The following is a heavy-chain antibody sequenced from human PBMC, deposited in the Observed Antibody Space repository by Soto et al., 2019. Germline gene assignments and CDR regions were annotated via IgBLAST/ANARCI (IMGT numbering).Heavy chain of an antibody. J-gene: IGHJ6*02. D-gene: IGHD2-21*02. CDR3: ARVGCGGDCYSEDYGMDV. CDR1: GGSISSYY. CDR2: IYYSGST. V-gene: IGHV4-59*01. Sequence: PSETLSLTCTVSGGSISSYYWSWIRQPPGKGLEWIGYIYYSGSTNYNPSLKSRVTISVDTSKNHFSLKLSSVTAADTAVYYCARVGCGGDCYSEDYGMDVWGQGTTVTVSS.